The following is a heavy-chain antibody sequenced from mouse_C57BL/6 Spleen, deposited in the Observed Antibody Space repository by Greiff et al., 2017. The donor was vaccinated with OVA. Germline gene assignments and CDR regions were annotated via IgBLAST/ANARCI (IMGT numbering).Heavy chain of an antibody. Sequence: EVMLVESGGGLVKPGGSLKLSCAASGFTFSSYAMSWVRQTPEKRLEWVATISDGGSYTYYPDNVKGRFTISRDNAKNNLYLQMSHLKSEDTAMYYCARDDYSNYVSYFDYWGQGTTLTVSS. J-gene: IGHJ2*01. V-gene: IGHV5-4*01. CDR3: ARDDYSNYVSYFDY. CDR1: GFTFSSYA. D-gene: IGHD2-5*01. CDR2: ISDGGSYT.